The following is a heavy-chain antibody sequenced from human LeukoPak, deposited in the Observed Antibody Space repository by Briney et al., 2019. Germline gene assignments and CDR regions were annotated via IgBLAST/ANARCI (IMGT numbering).Heavy chain of an antibody. CDR1: GGTFSSYA. CDR3: ASSVRYFDWLLNPPFDY. CDR2: IIPILGTA. J-gene: IGHJ4*02. D-gene: IGHD3-9*01. Sequence: ASVKVSCKASGGTFSSYAISWVRQAPGQGLEWMGGIIPILGTANYAQKFQGRVTITTDESTSTAYMELSSLRSEDTAVYYCASSVRYFDWLLNPPFDYWGQGTLVTVSS. V-gene: IGHV1-69*05.